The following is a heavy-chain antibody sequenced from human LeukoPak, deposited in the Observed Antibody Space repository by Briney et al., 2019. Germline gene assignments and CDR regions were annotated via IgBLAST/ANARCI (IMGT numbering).Heavy chain of an antibody. CDR2: IWYDGSNK. D-gene: IGHD3-22*01. J-gene: IGHJ4*02. CDR1: GFTFSSYG. Sequence: GRSLRLSCAASGFTFSSYGMHWVRQAPGKGLEWVAVIWYDGSNKYYADSVKGRFTISRDNSKNTLYLQMNSLRAEDTAVYYCAKGLFDSSGYSEHFDYWGQGTQVTVSS. V-gene: IGHV3-33*06. CDR3: AKGLFDSSGYSEHFDY.